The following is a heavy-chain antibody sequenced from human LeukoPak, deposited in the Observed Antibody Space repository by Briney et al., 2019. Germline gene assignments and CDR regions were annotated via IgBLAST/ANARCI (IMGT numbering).Heavy chain of an antibody. CDR1: GGSISSSSYY. J-gene: IGHJ4*02. Sequence: PSETLSLTCTVSGGSISSSSYYWGWIRQPPGKGLEWIGSIYYSGSTYYNPSLKSRVTISVDTSKNQFSLKLSSVTAADTAVYYCARGRQFDYWGQGTLVTVSS. CDR2: IYYSGST. CDR3: ARGRQFDY. V-gene: IGHV4-39*01.